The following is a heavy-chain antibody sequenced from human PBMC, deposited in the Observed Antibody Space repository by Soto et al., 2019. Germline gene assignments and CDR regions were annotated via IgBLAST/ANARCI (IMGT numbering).Heavy chain of an antibody. CDR3: AKGRSYYYYYGVDV. CDR2: IIDSGGST. CDR1: GFTFSSCA. V-gene: IGHV3-23*01. Sequence: GGSLRLSYAASGFTFSSCAMSWVRQAPGKGLEWVSDIIDSGGSTYYADSVKGRFTISRDNSKSTLYLQMNSLRAEDTALYYCAKGRSYYYYYGVDVWGQGTTVTVSS. J-gene: IGHJ6*02.